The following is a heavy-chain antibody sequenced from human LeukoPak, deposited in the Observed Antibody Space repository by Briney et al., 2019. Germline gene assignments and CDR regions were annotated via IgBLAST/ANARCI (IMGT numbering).Heavy chain of an antibody. CDR1: GYSISSGYY. CDR2: IYHMGST. V-gene: IGHV4-38-2*01. CDR3: ARHGLMEYYYDSSGYYPSYYFDY. D-gene: IGHD3-22*01. J-gene: IGHJ4*02. Sequence: PSETLSLTCALSGYSISSGYYWGWIRQPPGKGLEWVWSIYHMGSTYYNPSLKSRVHISVDTSKNQFYLKLRYVTAADTAVYYCARHGLMEYYYDSSGYYPSYYFDYWGQGTLVTVSS.